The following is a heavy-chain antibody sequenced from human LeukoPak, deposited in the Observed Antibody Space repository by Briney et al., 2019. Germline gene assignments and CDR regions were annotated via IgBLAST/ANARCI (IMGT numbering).Heavy chain of an antibody. V-gene: IGHV1-18*01. J-gene: IGHJ6*02. D-gene: IGHD2-15*01. Sequence: GASVKVSCKASGYTFTSYGISWVRQAPGQGLEWMGRISAYNGNTNYAQKLQGRVTMTTDTSTSTAYMELRSLRSDDTAVYYCAREAGRYCSGGSCYGLDVWGQGTTVTVSS. CDR2: ISAYNGNT. CDR1: GYTFTSYG. CDR3: AREAGRYCSGGSCYGLDV.